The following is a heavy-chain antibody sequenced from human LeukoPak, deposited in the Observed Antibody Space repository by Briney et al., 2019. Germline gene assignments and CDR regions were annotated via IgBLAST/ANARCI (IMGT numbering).Heavy chain of an antibody. CDR3: ARDRYGSQWLVRGLGYYYYGMDV. Sequence: PGGSLRLSCAASGFTFSSYAMHWVRQAPGKGLEWVAVISYDGSNKYYADSVKGRFTISRDNSKNTLYLQMNSLRAEDTAVYYCARDRYGSQWLVRGLGYYYYGMDVWGQGTTVTVSS. CDR2: ISYDGSNK. J-gene: IGHJ6*02. D-gene: IGHD6-19*01. V-gene: IGHV3-30-3*01. CDR1: GFTFSSYA.